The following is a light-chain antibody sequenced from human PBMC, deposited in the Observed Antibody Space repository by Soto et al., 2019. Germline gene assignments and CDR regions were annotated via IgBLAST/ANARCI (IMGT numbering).Light chain of an antibody. CDR3: QSYDSSLITYV. J-gene: IGLJ1*01. CDR1: SSNIGAGYD. CDR2: GNT. Sequence: VLTQPPSVSGAPGQRVTISCTGSSSNIGAGYDVHWYQRLPGTAPKLLIYGNTNRPSGVPDRFSGSKSDTSASLVITGLQAEDEADYYCQSYDSSLITYVFGTGTKLTVL. V-gene: IGLV1-40*01.